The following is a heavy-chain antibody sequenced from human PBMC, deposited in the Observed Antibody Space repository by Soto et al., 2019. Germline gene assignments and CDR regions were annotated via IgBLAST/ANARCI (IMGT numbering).Heavy chain of an antibody. CDR3: ERSPRSSPYFDH. D-gene: IGHD6-13*01. Sequence: GESLKISCQCSGYTFSNFWVGWVRQLPGQGLEWMGIIYPGDHETRYSPSFHGKVTISAEKSINTAYLQWNSLEASDSAFYFCERSPRSSPYFDHWGQGALVTVSS. V-gene: IGHV5-51*01. CDR2: IYPGDHET. CDR1: GYTFSNFW. J-gene: IGHJ4*02.